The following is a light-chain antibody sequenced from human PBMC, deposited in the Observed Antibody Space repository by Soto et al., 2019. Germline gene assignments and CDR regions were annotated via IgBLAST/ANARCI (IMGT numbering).Light chain of an antibody. CDR3: QQYGSSIT. V-gene: IGKV3-20*01. J-gene: IGKJ5*01. CDR1: QSVSSSY. Sequence: IVLTQSPGILYLSPGERATLSCRASQSVSSSYLAWYQQKPGQAPRLLIYGASSRATGIPDRFSGSGSGTDFTLTISRLDPEDFAVYYCQQYGSSITFGQGTRLEIK. CDR2: GAS.